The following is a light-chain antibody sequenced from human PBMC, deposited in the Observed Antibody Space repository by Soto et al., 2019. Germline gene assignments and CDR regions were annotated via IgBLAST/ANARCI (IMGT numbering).Light chain of an antibody. J-gene: IGLJ1*01. Sequence: QSALTQPASLSGSPGQSITISCTGTSSDIGAYDYISWVQQHPGKAPKLMISEVNNRPSGVSNRFSGSKSGNTASLTISGLHVEDEAEYFSFSFTTTSTHVFGTGTKGTVL. CDR2: EVN. CDR1: SSDIGAYDY. CDR3: FSFTTTSTHV. V-gene: IGLV2-14*01.